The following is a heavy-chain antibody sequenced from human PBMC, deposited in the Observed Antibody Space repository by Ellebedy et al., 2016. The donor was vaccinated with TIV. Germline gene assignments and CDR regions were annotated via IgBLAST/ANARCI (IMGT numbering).Heavy chain of an antibody. D-gene: IGHD3-3*01. Sequence: SETLSLXXAVYGGPFSGYYWSWIRQPPGKGLEWIGEINHSGSTNYNPSLKSRVTISVDTSKNQFSLKLSSVTAADTAVYYCARGRRASLWSGYYAGFDYWGQGTLVTVSS. CDR2: INHSGST. CDR3: ARGRRASLWSGYYAGFDY. V-gene: IGHV4-34*01. CDR1: GGPFSGYY. J-gene: IGHJ4*02.